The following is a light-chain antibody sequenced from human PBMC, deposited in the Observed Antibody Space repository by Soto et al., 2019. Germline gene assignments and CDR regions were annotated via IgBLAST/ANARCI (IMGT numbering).Light chain of an antibody. CDR3: CSYAGSFTLV. CDR2: DVS. Sequence: QSVLTQPRSVSGSPGQSVTISCTGTSSDVGAYNFVSWYQQHPGKAPKFIISDVSKRPSGVPDRFSGSKSGNTASLTISGLQAEDEADYYCCSYAGSFTLVFGGGTKLTVL. V-gene: IGLV2-11*01. CDR1: SSDVGAYNF. J-gene: IGLJ2*01.